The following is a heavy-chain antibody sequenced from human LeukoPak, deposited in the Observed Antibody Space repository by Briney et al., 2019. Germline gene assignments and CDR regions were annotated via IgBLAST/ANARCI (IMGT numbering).Heavy chain of an antibody. J-gene: IGHJ4*02. D-gene: IGHD2-15*01. CDR3: AREDSSHFWDY. CDR2: ISYSGTT. Sequence: SGSLSDTPTVSLDSTTSANHYWSWTRLPPGKGLEWIGYISYSGTTYYSANLKSRVTISVDTSTNQFSLKLVSVTAADTAVYYCAREDSSHFWDYWGQGTLVTVSS. CDR1: LDSTTSANHY. V-gene: IGHV4-30-4*01.